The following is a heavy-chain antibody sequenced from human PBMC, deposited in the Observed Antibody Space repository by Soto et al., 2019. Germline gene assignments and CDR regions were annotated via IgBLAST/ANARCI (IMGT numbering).Heavy chain of an antibody. CDR3: ARHDWSRFYGMDV. CDR1: GSSIITSYY. D-gene: IGHD2-21*01. V-gene: IGHV4-39*01. CDR2: AYYSGST. Sequence: SETLSLTCSVSGSSIITSYYWGWIRQPPGKGLEWIGSAYYSGSTYYNPSLKSRVTIFVDTSKSQFSPILGSVTAADTAVYYCARHDWSRFYGMDVWGQGTTVTVSS. J-gene: IGHJ6*02.